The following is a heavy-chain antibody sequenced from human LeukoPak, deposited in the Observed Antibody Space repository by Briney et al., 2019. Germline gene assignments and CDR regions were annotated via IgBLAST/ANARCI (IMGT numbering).Heavy chain of an antibody. CDR1: GGSFSGYY. CDR3: AKGHPKTLTKGPGYAFDN. Sequence: PSETLSLTCAVYGGSFSGYYWSWIRQPPGKGLEWIGEINHSGSTNYNPSLKSRVTISVDTSKNQFSLKLSSVTAADTAVYYCAKGHPKTLTKGPGYAFDNWGQGAIVTVSS. J-gene: IGHJ3*02. D-gene: IGHD3-10*01. CDR2: INHSGST. V-gene: IGHV4-34*01.